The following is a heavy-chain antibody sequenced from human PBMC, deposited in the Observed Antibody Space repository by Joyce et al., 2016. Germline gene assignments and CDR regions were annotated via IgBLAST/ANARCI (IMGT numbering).Heavy chain of an antibody. V-gene: IGHV5-10-1*01. D-gene: IGHD2-15*01. J-gene: IGHJ5*02. CDR3: ARPRYCSGGSCLNWFDP. Sequence: EVQLVQSGAEVKKPGESLRISCKGSGYSFNSYWINWVRQMPGKGLEWMGRIDPSDSYTNYSPSCQGHVTISADKSISTADLQWSSLNASDTAMYYCARPRYCSGGSCLNWFDPWGQGTLVTVSS. CDR1: GYSFNSYW. CDR2: IDPSDSYT.